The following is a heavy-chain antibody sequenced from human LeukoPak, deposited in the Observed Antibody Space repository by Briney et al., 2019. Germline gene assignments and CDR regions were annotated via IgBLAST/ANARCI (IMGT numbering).Heavy chain of an antibody. D-gene: IGHD2-15*01. V-gene: IGHV3-33*01. CDR1: GFTFSNYD. CDR2: IRYDGSSE. J-gene: IGHJ4*02. CDR3: ARYCSGGSCYMGLI. Sequence: GGSLRLSCAASGFTFSNYDMHWVRRAPDKGLEWVAVIRYDGSSEYYADSVKGRFIISRDNSKNTLYLQMNSLRAEDTAVYYCARYCSGGSCYMGLIWGQGTLVTVSS.